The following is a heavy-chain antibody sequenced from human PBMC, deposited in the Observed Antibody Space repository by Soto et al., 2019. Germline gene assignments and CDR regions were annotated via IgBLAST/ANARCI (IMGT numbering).Heavy chain of an antibody. V-gene: IGHV1-18*04. J-gene: IGHJ6*02. Sequence: ASVKVSGKDSGYTFSSYGITWVRQAPGQGLEWMGWVGAFNGNTNYAQNLQGRVTMTTDTSTTTASTELRSLNSDDTAVYYREKDRLKYSISSGLDVWAQGTTVTVSS. D-gene: IGHD6-6*01. CDR3: EKDRLKYSISSGLDV. CDR2: VGAFNGNT. CDR1: GYTFSSYG.